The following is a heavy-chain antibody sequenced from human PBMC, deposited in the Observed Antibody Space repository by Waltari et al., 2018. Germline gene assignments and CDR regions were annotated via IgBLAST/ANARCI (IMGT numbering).Heavy chain of an antibody. CDR2: INPNSGGT. Sequence: QVQLVQSGAEVKKPGASVKVSGKASGYTFTVYEMHGGRQAPGQGLEWMGRINPNSGGTNYAQKLQGRVTMTRDTSISTAYMELSRLRSDDTAVYYCAGGEPLYYFDYWGQGTLVTVAS. CDR3: AGGEPLYYFDY. V-gene: IGHV1-2*06. J-gene: IGHJ4*02. CDR1: GYTFTVYE. D-gene: IGHD1-26*01.